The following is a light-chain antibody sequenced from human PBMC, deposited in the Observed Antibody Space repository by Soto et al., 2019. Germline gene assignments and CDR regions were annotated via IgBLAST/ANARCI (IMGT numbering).Light chain of an antibody. CDR1: QSVSSNY. V-gene: IGKV3-20*01. CDR3: QQYGSSPLT. CDR2: GAS. J-gene: IGKJ4*01. Sequence: EIVLTHSPATLSLSPCERATLSFSASQSVSSNYLAWYQQKPGQAPRLLVYGASRRATDIPDRFSGSGSGTDFTLTISRLEPEDFAVYYCQQYGSSPLTFGGGTKVDIK.